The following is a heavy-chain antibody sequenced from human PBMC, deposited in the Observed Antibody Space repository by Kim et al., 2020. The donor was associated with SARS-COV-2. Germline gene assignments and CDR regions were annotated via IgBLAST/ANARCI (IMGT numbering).Heavy chain of an antibody. CDR3: ARGGYGRSYYWYFDL. Sequence: DAVTGRFTISRDNSKNTLDLQMNSLSAGDTAVYYCARGGYGRSYYWYFDLWGRGTLVTVSS. V-gene: IGHV3-30*07. D-gene: IGHD1-26*01. J-gene: IGHJ2*01.